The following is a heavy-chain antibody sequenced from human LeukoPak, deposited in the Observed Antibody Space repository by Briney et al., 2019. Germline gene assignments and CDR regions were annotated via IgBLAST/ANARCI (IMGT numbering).Heavy chain of an antibody. Sequence: GGSLRLSCAASGFTFSSYAMHWVRQAPGKGLEWVAVISYDGSNKYYADSVKGRFTISRDNAKNSLYLQMNSLRAEDTAVYYCARDHCSSTSCYAGVYWGQGTLVTVSS. V-gene: IGHV3-30-3*01. CDR1: GFTFSSYA. CDR2: ISYDGSNK. CDR3: ARDHCSSTSCYAGVY. J-gene: IGHJ4*02. D-gene: IGHD2-2*01.